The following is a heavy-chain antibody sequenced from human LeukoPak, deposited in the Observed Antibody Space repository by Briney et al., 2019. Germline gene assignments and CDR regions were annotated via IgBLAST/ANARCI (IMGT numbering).Heavy chain of an antibody. CDR2: ITNTGGST. V-gene: IGHV3-23*01. D-gene: IGHD6-13*01. CDR3: AKGSSGSRPYYFDH. J-gene: IGHJ4*02. CDR1: GFTFSSYD. Sequence: GGSLRLSCAASGFTFSSYDMSWVRQAPGEGLEWVSPITNTGGSTYNADSVKGRFTISRDNSKNTLYPQMNSLRAEDTAVYYCAKGSSGSRPYYFDHWGQGTLVTVSS.